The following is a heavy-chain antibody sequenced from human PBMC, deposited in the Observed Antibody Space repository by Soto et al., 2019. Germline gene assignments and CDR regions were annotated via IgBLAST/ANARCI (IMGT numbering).Heavy chain of an antibody. CDR2: ISAYNGNT. V-gene: IGHV1-18*01. D-gene: IGHD3-3*01. J-gene: IGHJ6*02. CDR1: GYTFTSYG. Sequence: ASVKVSCKASGYTFTSYGISWVRQAPGQGLEWMGWISAYNGNTNYAQKLQGRVTMTTDTSTSTAYMELRSLRSDDTAVYYCARGNQAYYDFWSGPSAYGMDVWGQGTTVTVSS. CDR3: ARGNQAYYDFWSGPSAYGMDV.